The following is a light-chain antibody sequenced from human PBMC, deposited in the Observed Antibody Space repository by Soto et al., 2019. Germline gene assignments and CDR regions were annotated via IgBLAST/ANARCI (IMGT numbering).Light chain of an antibody. Sequence: EIVLTQSPATLSLSPGERATLSCRASQSVSSYLAWYQQKPGQAPRLLIYDASNRATGIPARFSGSGSGTDFTLTISRLEPEDFAVYYCQQRRTWPWTFGQGTKVEIK. CDR1: QSVSSY. CDR3: QQRRTWPWT. V-gene: IGKV3-11*01. CDR2: DAS. J-gene: IGKJ1*01.